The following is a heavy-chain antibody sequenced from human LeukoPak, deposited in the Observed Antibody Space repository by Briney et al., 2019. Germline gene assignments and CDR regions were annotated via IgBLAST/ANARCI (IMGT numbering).Heavy chain of an antibody. D-gene: IGHD4-17*01. CDR1: GGSISSSSYY. CDR2: IYYSGST. V-gene: IGHV4-39*07. J-gene: IGHJ3*02. CDR3: ARAPGDSDAFDI. Sequence: SETLSLTCTVSGGSISSSSYYWGWIRQPPGKGLEWIGSIYYSGSTYYNPFLKSRVTISVDTSKNQFSLKLSSVTAADTAVYYCARAPGDSDAFDIWGQGTMVTVSS.